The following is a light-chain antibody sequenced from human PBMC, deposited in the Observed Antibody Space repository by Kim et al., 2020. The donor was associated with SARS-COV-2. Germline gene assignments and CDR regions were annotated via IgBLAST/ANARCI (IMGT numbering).Light chain of an antibody. J-gene: IGLJ3*02. CDR2: QDS. CDR3: KAWDSSTAGV. V-gene: IGLV3-1*01. Sequence: SYELTQPPSVSVSPGQTASITCSGDKLGDKYACWYQQKPGQSPVLVIYQDSKRPSGIPERFSGSNSGNTATLTISGTQAMDEADYYCKAWDSSTAGVFGG. CDR1: KLGDKY.